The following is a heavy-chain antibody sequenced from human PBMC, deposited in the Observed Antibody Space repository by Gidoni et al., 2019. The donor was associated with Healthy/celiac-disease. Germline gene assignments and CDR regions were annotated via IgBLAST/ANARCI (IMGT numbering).Heavy chain of an antibody. J-gene: IGHJ4*02. D-gene: IGHD3-22*01. Sequence: EVQLVESGGGLVQPGRSLRLSCAASGFTFDDYAMHWVRQAPGKGLGWVSGISWNSGSIGYADSVKGRFTISRDNAKNSLYLQMNSLRAEDTALYYCASSSIQYYYDSSGSRPFDYWGQGTLVTVSS. CDR1: GFTFDDYA. CDR3: ASSSIQYYYDSSGSRPFDY. V-gene: IGHV3-9*01. CDR2: ISWNSGSI.